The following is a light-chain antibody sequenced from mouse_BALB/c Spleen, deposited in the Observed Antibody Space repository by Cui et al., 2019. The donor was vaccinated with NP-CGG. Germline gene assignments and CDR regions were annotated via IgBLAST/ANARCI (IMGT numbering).Light chain of an antibody. J-gene: IGLJ1*01. Sequence: QAVLPKEPALTTSPGETVTLTCRSSTGAVTTSNYANWVQEKPDHLFTGLIGGTNNRVPGVPARFSGSLIGDKAALTITGAQTEDEAIYFCALWYSNHWVFGGGTKLTVL. CDR3: ALWYSNHWV. V-gene: IGLV1*01. CDR1: TGAVTTSNY. CDR2: GTN.